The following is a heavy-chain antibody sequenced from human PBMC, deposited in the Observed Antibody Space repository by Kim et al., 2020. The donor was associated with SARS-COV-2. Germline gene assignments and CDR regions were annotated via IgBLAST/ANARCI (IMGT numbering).Heavy chain of an antibody. Sequence: GRFTISRDNSKNTLYLQMNSLRAEDTAVYYCARTHCSSTSCYRTGGAFDIWGQGTMVTVSS. D-gene: IGHD2-2*01. V-gene: IGHV3-23*01. CDR3: ARTHCSSTSCYRTGGAFDI. J-gene: IGHJ3*02.